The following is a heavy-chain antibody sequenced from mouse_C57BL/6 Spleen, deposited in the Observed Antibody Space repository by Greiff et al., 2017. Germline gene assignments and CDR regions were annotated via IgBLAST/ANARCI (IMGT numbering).Heavy chain of an antibody. D-gene: IGHD2-5*01. CDR3: ARSTYSNYVGY. V-gene: IGHV1-22*01. Sequence: VQLQQSGPELVKPGASVKMSCKASGYTFTDYNMHWVKQSHGKSLEWIGYINPNNGGTSYNQKFKGKATLTVNKSSSTAYMELRRLTSEDSAVYYCARSTYSNYVGYWGQGTTLTVSS. CDR1: GYTFTDYN. CDR2: INPNNGGT. J-gene: IGHJ2*01.